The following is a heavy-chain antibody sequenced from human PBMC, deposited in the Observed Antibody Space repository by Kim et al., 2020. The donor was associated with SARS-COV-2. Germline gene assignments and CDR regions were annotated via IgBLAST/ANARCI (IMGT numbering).Heavy chain of an antibody. CDR2: IYPGDSDT. V-gene: IGHV5-51*01. Sequence: GESLKISCQTSGYSFTAYWIAWMRQMPGKGLEWMGIIYPGDSDTRYSPSFQGQVTISADKSINTAYLQWSSLRASDTAIYFCARQHLTSTLTRDAFDVWGRGTLVTVSS. CDR3: ARQHLTSTLTRDAFDV. CDR1: GYSFTAYW. J-gene: IGHJ3*01. D-gene: IGHD3-9*01.